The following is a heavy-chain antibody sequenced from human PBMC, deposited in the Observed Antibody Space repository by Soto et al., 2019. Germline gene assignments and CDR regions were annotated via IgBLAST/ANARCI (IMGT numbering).Heavy chain of an antibody. CDR2: IIPIFGTA. Sequence: QVQLVQSGAEVKKPGSSVKVSCKASGGTVSSYAISWVRQAPGQGLEWMGGIIPIFGTANYAQKFQGRVTITADESTSTAYMELSSLRSEDTAVYYCARVEVGVVVVAATEDYYYGMDVWGQGTTVTVSS. CDR1: GGTVSSYA. CDR3: ARVEVGVVVVAATEDYYYGMDV. J-gene: IGHJ6*02. D-gene: IGHD2-15*01. V-gene: IGHV1-69*12.